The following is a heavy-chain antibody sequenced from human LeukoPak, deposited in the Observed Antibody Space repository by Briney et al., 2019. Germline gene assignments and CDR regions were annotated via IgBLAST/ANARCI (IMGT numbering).Heavy chain of an antibody. CDR2: IDMSGRTI. Sequence: GGSLRLSCAASGFTFSDWYISWIRQAPGKGLEWVSYIDMSGRTIYYADSVKGRFTISRDNARNSLYLQMSSLRAEDTAVYYCARGHYGLDVWGQGTTVTVSS. J-gene: IGHJ6*02. CDR3: ARGHYGLDV. CDR1: GFTFSDWY. V-gene: IGHV3-11*01.